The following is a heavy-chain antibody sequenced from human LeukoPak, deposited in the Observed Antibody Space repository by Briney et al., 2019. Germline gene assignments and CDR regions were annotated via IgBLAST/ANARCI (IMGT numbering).Heavy chain of an antibody. CDR2: ISGSGGST. Sequence: GGSLRLSCAASGFTFSSYAMTWVRQAPGKGLEWVSAISGSGGSTYYADSVRGRFTISRDNSKNTLDLQMNSLRAEDTAVYYCAKDLRYDSSGYFDYWGQGTRVTVSS. J-gene: IGHJ4*02. CDR3: AKDLRYDSSGYFDY. D-gene: IGHD3-22*01. V-gene: IGHV3-23*01. CDR1: GFTFSSYA.